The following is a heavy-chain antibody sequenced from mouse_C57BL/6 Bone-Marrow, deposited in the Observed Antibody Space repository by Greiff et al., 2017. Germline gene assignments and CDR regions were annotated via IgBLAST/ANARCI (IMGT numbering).Heavy chain of an antibody. V-gene: IGHV1-76*01. CDR3: ARRRGNYVNAMDY. CDR1: GYTFTDYY. J-gene: IGHJ4*01. D-gene: IGHD2-1*01. Sequence: VQLQQSGAELVRPGASVKLSCKASGYTFTDYYINWVKQRPGQGLEWIARIYPGSGNTYYNEKFKGKATLTAEKSSSTAYMQLSSLTSEDSAVYFGARRRGNYVNAMDYWGQGTSVTVSS. CDR2: IYPGSGNT.